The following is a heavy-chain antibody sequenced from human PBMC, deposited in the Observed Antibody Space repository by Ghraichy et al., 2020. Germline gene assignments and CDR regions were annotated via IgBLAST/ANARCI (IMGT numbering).Heavy chain of an antibody. Sequence: GESLNISCAASGFTSSSHWMHWVRQAPGKGLVWVSRINSDGSSISYADSVKGRFTISRDKAKNTLDLQMNSLRAEDTAVYYCARAMGGKKNSLDNWGQGTLVTVSS. CDR1: GFTSSSHW. J-gene: IGHJ4*02. CDR2: INSDGSSI. V-gene: IGHV3-74*01. D-gene: IGHD1-26*01. CDR3: ARAMGGKKNSLDN.